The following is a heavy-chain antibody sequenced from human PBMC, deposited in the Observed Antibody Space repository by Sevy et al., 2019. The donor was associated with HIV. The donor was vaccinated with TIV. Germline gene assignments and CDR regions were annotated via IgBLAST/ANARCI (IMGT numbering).Heavy chain of an antibody. Sequence: ASVKVSCKASGYTFTGYAMHWVRQAPGHSLEWMGWINPGNGDTQYSEKFQDRLRITRDTSATTVYLEMSGLRLEDTAVYYCARDVVPATGWFDPWGQGTLVTVSS. D-gene: IGHD2-2*01. V-gene: IGHV1-3*01. CDR1: GYTFTGYA. J-gene: IGHJ5*02. CDR3: ARDVVPATGWFDP. CDR2: INPGNGDT.